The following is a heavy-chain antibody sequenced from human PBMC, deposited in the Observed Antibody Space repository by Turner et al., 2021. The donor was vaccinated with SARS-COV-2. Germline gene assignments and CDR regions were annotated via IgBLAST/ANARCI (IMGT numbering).Heavy chain of an antibody. V-gene: IGHV4-31*03. Sequence: QVQLQESGPGLVKPSETLSLTCTVSGGSVSTGGHYWSWIRQRPGEGLEWIGFVHYSGRTDYTPSLKGRVTMSLNPSKDQFSLRLSSATAADTAVYYCARGIKGVLMSGSYYYYGMDVWGQGTTVTVSS. CDR1: GGSVSTGGHY. CDR2: VHYSGRT. J-gene: IGHJ6*02. D-gene: IGHD1-26*01. CDR3: ARGIKGVLMSGSYYYYGMDV.